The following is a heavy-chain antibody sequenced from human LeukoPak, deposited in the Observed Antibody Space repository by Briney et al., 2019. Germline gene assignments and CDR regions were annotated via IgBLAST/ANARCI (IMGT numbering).Heavy chain of an antibody. V-gene: IGHV1-8*01. CDR2: MNPNSGNT. CDR3: ARGITIFGVVTLDY. CDR1: GYTFSNYD. D-gene: IGHD3-3*01. Sequence: ASVKVSCKASGYTFSNYDINWVRQATGQGLEWMGWMNPNSGNTGYAQKFQGRVTMTRNTSISTAYMELSSLRSEDTAEYYCARGITIFGVVTLDYWGQGTLVTVSS. J-gene: IGHJ4*02.